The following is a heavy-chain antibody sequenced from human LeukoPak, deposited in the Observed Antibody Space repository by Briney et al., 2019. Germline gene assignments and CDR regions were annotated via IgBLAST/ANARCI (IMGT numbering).Heavy chain of an antibody. J-gene: IGHJ5*02. V-gene: IGHV3-33*06. Sequence: PGRSLRLSCAASGFTFSSYGFHWVRQAPGKGLEWVAVIWYDGSNKYYADSVKGRFTISRDSSKNTLYLQMNSLGAEDTAVYYCAKDGSGGGWKWFDPWDQGTLVTVSS. CDR2: IWYDGSNK. CDR1: GFTFSSYG. CDR3: AKDGSGGGWKWFDP. D-gene: IGHD2-15*01.